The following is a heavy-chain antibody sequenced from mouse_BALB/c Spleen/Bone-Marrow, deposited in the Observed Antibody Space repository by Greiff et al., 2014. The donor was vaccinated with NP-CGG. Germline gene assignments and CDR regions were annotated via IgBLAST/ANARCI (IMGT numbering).Heavy chain of an antibody. CDR2: IYYSGTI. CDR1: GISITTGNYR. D-gene: IGHD2-12*01. J-gene: IGHJ4*01. Sequence: EVQLQQSGPGLVKPSQTVSLTCTVTGISITTGNYRWSWIRQFPGNKLEWIGYIYYSGTISYNPSLTSRTTITRDTSKNQFFLEMNSLTAEDTATYYCARAYYRYAMDYWGQETSVTVSS. CDR3: ARAYYRYAMDY. V-gene: IGHV3-5*02.